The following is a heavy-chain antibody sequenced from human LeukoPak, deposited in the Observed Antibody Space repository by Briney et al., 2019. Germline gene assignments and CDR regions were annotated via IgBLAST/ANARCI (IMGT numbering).Heavy chain of an antibody. V-gene: IGHV1-18*04. D-gene: IGHD1-1*01. CDR3: AREQLTTSTGPIDY. J-gene: IGHJ4*02. CDR2: SSAYNGNT. CDR1: GYTFTGHY. Sequence: GASVKVSCKASGYTFTGHYMHWVRQAPCQGLEWTGWSSAYNGNTNYAQKLQGRVSMTTDTATSTAYMESRSLRSDHTAGHYCAREQLTTSTGPIDYWGQGTLVTVSP.